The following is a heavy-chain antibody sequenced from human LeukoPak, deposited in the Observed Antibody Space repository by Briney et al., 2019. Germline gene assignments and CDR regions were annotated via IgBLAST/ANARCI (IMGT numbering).Heavy chain of an antibody. J-gene: IGHJ6*03. Sequence: GESLRLSCAASGLTFSRYWMTWFRQAPGKGLEGVANIKQDGSEKYYVDSVKGRFTISRDNADNSVYLQMTSLRVEDTAVYFCASRYCTGVNCFAASYMCMDVWGKGTTVTVSS. D-gene: IGHD2-8*02. V-gene: IGHV3-7*01. CDR2: IKQDGSEK. CDR1: GLTFSRYW. CDR3: ASRYCTGVNCFAASYMCMDV.